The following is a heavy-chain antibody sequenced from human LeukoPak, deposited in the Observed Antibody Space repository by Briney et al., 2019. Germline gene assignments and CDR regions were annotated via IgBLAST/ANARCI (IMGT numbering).Heavy chain of an antibody. CDR2: IYHSGST. D-gene: IGHD3-9*01. V-gene: IGHV4-38-2*01. J-gene: IGHJ4*02. Sequence: SETLSLTCAVSGYSISSGYYWGWIRQPPGKGLVWIGSIYHSGSTYYNPSLKSRVTISVDTSKNQFSLKLSSVSAADTAVYYAVAGYYGRGDYWGQGTLVTVSS. CDR1: GYSISSGYY. CDR3: VAGYYGRGDY.